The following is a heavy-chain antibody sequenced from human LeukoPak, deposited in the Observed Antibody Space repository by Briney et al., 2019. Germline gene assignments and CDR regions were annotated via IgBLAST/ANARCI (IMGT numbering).Heavy chain of an antibody. CDR1: GFTFSSYW. V-gene: IGHV3-7*01. J-gene: IGHJ3*02. CDR3: ARRQFNWGSAFDI. Sequence: PGGSLRLSCAASGFTFSSYWMSWVRRAPGKGLEWVANIKQDGSEKYYVDSVKGRFTISRDNAKNSLYLQMNSLRAEDTAVYYCARRQFNWGSAFDIWGQGTMVTFSS. D-gene: IGHD7-27*01. CDR2: IKQDGSEK.